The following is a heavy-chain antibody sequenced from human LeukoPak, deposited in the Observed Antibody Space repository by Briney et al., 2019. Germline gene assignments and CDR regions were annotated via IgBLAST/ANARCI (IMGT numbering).Heavy chain of an antibody. J-gene: IGHJ4*02. CDR1: GGSITSRSYY. Sequence: SETLSLTCTVSGGSITSRSYYWGWIRQPPGKGLEWIASINYSGTTYYNPSLKSRATISVDTSKNQFSLLVTSLTAADTAVYYCVRDVPTGHFDYWGQGTLVTVSS. V-gene: IGHV4-39*07. D-gene: IGHD7-27*01. CDR2: INYSGTT. CDR3: VRDVPTGHFDY.